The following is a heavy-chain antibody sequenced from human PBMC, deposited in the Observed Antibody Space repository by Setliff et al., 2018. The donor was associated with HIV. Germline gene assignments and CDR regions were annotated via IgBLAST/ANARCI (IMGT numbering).Heavy chain of an antibody. D-gene: IGHD1-1*01. V-gene: IGHV1-18*04. CDR1: EYTFTNFY. CDR3: AKGYTWSVVGALDV. Sequence: ASVKVSCKSSEYTFTNFYIHWARQAPGQGLEWMGWISPHNGNTKYGEKFQARVTMTADTSTTAAYMELRSLTSDDTAMYYCAKGYTWSVVGALDVWGQGTRDTVSS. CDR2: ISPHNGNT. J-gene: IGHJ3*01.